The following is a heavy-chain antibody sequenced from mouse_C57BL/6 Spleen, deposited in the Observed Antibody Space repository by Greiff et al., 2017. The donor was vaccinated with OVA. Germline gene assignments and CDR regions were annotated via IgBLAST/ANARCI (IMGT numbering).Heavy chain of an antibody. Sequence: VMLVESGPELVKPGASVKISCKASGYAFSSSWMNWVKQRPGKGLEWIGRIYPGDGDTNYNGKFKGKATLTADKSSSTAYMQLSSLTSEDSAVYFCANYYGSSHWYFDVWGTGTTVTVSS. CDR3: ANYYGSSHWYFDV. CDR1: GYAFSSSW. J-gene: IGHJ1*03. D-gene: IGHD1-1*01. V-gene: IGHV1-82*01. CDR2: IYPGDGDT.